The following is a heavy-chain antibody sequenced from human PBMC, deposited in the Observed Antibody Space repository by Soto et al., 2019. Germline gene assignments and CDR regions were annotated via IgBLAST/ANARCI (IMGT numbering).Heavy chain of an antibody. V-gene: IGHV3-33*01. CDR2: IWYDGNNK. D-gene: IGHD5-18*01. Sequence: PGGSLRLSCAASGFSFSSYGMHWVRQAPGKGLEWVAVIWYDGNNKDYADSVKGRFTISRDNSKNTLYLQMNSLRAEDTAVYYCARELDTTMATAFDTWGQGTLVTVSS. CDR3: ARELDTTMATAFDT. J-gene: IGHJ4*02. CDR1: GFSFSSYG.